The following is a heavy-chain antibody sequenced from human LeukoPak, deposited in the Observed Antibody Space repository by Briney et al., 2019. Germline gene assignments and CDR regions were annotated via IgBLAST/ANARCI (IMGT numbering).Heavy chain of an antibody. CDR2: IYYSDST. J-gene: IGHJ4*02. CDR1: GGSISSTSYY. CDR3: ARRSRSSWFLDY. V-gene: IGHV4-39*01. D-gene: IGHD6-13*01. Sequence: SETLSLTSTVSGGSISSTSYYWGWIRQPPGKGLEWIGSIYYSDSTYYNPSLKSRVTISVDTSKNQFSLKLSSVTAADTAVYYCARRSRSSWFLDYWGQGTLVTVSS.